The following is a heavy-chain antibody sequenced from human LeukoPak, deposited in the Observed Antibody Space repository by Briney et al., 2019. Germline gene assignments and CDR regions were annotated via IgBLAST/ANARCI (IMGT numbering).Heavy chain of an antibody. Sequence: ASVKVSCKASGYTFTGYYMHWVRQAPGQGLEWMGWINPNSGGTNYAQKFHGRVTMTRDTSISTAYMELSRLRSDDTAVYYCARVWYGGNSGSPFGYWGQGTLVTVSS. CDR1: GYTFTGYY. CDR2: INPNSGGT. J-gene: IGHJ4*02. CDR3: ARVWYGGNSGSPFGY. D-gene: IGHD4-23*01. V-gene: IGHV1-2*02.